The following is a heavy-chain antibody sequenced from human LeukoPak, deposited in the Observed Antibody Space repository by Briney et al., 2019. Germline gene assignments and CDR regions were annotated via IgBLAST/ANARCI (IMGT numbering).Heavy chain of an antibody. CDR2: INWDGGSA. D-gene: IGHD6-13*01. V-gene: IGHV3-20*04. J-gene: IGHJ4*02. CDR3: ARDRLAATGLFDY. CDR1: GFSFDDYG. Sequence: GVSLRLSCAASGFSFDDYGMSWVRQAPGKGLEWVSGINWDGGSAAYADSVKGRFTISRDNAKNSLYLQMNSLSTEDTAFYYCARDRLAATGLFDYWGQGTLVTVSS.